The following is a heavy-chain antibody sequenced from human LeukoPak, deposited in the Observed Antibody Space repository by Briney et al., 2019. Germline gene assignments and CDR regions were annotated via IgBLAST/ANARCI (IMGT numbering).Heavy chain of an antibody. J-gene: IGHJ6*03. Sequence: ASVKVSCKASGYTITSYGISWVRQAPGQGLEWMGWISAYNCNTNYAQKLQGRVTMTTDTSTSTAYMELRSLRSDDTAVYYCARMDSSSSGATYYYYYYYMDVWGKGTTVTVSS. V-gene: IGHV1-18*01. CDR2: ISAYNCNT. D-gene: IGHD6-6*01. CDR3: ARMDSSSSGATYYYYYYYMDV. CDR1: GYTITSYG.